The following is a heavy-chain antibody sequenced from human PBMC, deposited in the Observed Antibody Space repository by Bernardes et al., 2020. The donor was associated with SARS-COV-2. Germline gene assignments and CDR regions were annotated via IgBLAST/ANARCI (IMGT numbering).Heavy chain of an antibody. J-gene: IGHJ4*02. CDR2: INTDGSIT. Sequence: GGSLRLSCAASGFTFSRYWIHWVRQAPGKGLVWVARINTDGSITNYADSVKGRFTISRDNSKNTLYLQMNSLRAEDTAVYYCVRDKQGSDGDWGQRTLVTVSS. CDR3: VRDKQGSDGD. V-gene: IGHV3-74*01. CDR1: GFTFSRYW. D-gene: IGHD3-10*01.